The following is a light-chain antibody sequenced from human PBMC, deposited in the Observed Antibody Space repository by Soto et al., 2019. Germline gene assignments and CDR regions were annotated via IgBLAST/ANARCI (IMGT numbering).Light chain of an antibody. V-gene: IGLV2-14*03. CDR1: STDVGAYNY. J-gene: IGLJ3*02. CDR2: DVS. Sequence: QSVLAQPASVSGSPGQSITISCTGTSTDVGAYNYVSWYQQHPGQAPKLIIYDVSDRPSGVSNRFTGSKSGNTASLTISGLQAEDEADYYCNSYTSSSTWVFGGGTKLTVL. CDR3: NSYTSSSTWV.